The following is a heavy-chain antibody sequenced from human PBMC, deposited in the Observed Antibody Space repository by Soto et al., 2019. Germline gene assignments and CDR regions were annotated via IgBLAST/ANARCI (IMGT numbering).Heavy chain of an antibody. V-gene: IGHV3-30-3*01. CDR3: ASFKAEYYYDSSGFDY. D-gene: IGHD3-22*01. CDR2: ISYDGSNK. J-gene: IGHJ4*02. CDR1: GFTFSSYA. Sequence: GGSLRLSCAASGFTFSSYAMHWVRQAPGKGLEWVAVISYDGSNKYYADSVKGRFTISRDNSKNTLYLQMNSLRAEDTAVYYCASFKAEYYYDSSGFDYWGKGTLVTVSS.